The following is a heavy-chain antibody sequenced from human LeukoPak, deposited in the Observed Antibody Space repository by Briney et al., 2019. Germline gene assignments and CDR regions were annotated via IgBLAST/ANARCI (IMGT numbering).Heavy chain of an antibody. Sequence: GRFLRLSCAASGFTFSSYAMHWVRQAPGKGLEGVAVISYDGSNKYYADSVKGRFTISRDNSKNTLYLQMNSLRAEDTAVYYCARAQYFDYWGQGTLVTVSS. V-gene: IGHV3-30*01. CDR3: ARAQYFDY. CDR1: GFTFSSYA. CDR2: ISYDGSNK. J-gene: IGHJ4*02.